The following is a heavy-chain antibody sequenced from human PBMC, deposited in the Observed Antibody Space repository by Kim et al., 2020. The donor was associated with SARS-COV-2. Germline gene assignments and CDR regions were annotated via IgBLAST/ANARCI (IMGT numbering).Heavy chain of an antibody. V-gene: IGHV4-34*01. D-gene: IGHD6-13*01. Sequence: SETLSLTCAVYGGSFSGYYWSWIRQPPGKGLEWIGEINHSGSTNYNPSLKSRVTISVDTSKNQFSLKLSSVTAADTAVYYCAREYGIAAAGTGWFDPWGQGTLVTVSS. J-gene: IGHJ5*02. CDR1: GGSFSGYY. CDR3: AREYGIAAAGTGWFDP. CDR2: INHSGST.